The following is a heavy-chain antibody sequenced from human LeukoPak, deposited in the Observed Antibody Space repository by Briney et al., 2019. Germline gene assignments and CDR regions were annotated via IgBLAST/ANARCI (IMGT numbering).Heavy chain of an antibody. V-gene: IGHV1-69*04. CDR2: IIPILGIA. CDR1: GGTFSSYA. D-gene: IGHD3-10*01. J-gene: IGHJ4*02. CDR3: ARDPYYGSGSYYTLDDY. Sequence: SVKDSCKASGGTFSSYAISWVRQAPGQGLEWMGRIIPILGIANYAQKFQGRVTITADKSTSTAYMELSSLRSEDTAVYYCARDPYYGSGSYYTLDDYWGQGTLVTVSS.